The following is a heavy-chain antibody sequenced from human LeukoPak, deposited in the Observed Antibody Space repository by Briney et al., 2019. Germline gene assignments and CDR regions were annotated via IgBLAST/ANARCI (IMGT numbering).Heavy chain of an antibody. V-gene: IGHV3-30-3*01. CDR3: ARDRKIMITFGGVLGDY. CDR2: ISYDGSSK. D-gene: IGHD3-16*02. J-gene: IGHJ4*02. CDR1: GFTFSNYA. Sequence: GGSLRLSRVVSGFTFSNYAIHWVRQAPGKGLEWVSVISYDGSSKHYADSVKGRFTISRDNSRNTLYLQMSSLRAEDTAVYYCARDRKIMITFGGVLGDYWGQGTLVTVSS.